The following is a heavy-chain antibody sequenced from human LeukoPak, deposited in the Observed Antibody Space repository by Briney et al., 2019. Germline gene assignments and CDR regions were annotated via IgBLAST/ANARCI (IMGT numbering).Heavy chain of an antibody. J-gene: IGHJ5*02. Sequence: PSETLSLTCTVSGGSISSSSYYWGWIRQPPGKGLEWIGRIYTSGSTNYNPSLKSRVTMSVDTSKNQFSLKLSSVTAADTAVYYCARGKWELPGNWFDPWGQGTLVTVSS. CDR3: ARGKWELPGNWFDP. V-gene: IGHV4-61*05. D-gene: IGHD1-26*01. CDR1: GGSISSSSYY. CDR2: IYTSGST.